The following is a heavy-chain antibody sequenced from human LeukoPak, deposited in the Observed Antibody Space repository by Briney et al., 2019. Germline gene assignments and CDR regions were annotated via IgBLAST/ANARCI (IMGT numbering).Heavy chain of an antibody. CDR1: GYTFTDYY. D-gene: IGHD4-4*01. V-gene: IGHV1-2*02. CDR2: INLNSGAT. CDR3: ARERATVTSD. J-gene: IGHJ4*02. Sequence: GASVKVSCKASGYTFTDYYMHWVRQAPGQGLEWMGLINLNSGATNYAENFQGRVAMTRDTSSSTAYMGMTGLISDDTAVYYCARERATVTSDWGQGTLVTVSS.